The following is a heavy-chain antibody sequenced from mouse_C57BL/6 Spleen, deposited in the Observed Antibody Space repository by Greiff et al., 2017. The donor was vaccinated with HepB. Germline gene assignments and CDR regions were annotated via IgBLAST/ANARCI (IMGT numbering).Heavy chain of an antibody. CDR2: IDPSDSYT. CDR1: GYTFTSYW. Sequence: VQLQQPGAELVKPGASVKLSCKASGYTFTSYWIQWVKQRPGQGLEWIGEIDPSDSYTNYNQKFKGKATLTVDTSSSTAYMQLSSLTSEDSAVYYCARSPTDYYAMDYWGQGTSVTVSS. V-gene: IGHV1-50*01. CDR3: ARSPTDYYAMDY. J-gene: IGHJ4*01.